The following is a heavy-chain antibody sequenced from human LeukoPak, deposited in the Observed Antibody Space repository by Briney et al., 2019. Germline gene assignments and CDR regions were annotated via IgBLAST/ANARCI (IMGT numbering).Heavy chain of an antibody. CDR2: IYNSGSA. J-gene: IGHJ4*02. V-gene: IGHV4-59*01. CDR3: ARRRVLPPAYYFDY. D-gene: IGHD2/OR15-2a*01. Sequence: SETLSLTCTVSGDSINNYYRTWIRQPPGKGLEWIGYIYNSGSAIYNPSLKSRVTISVDTSKNQFSLKLSSMTAADTAVYYCARRRVLPPAYYFDYWGQGTLVTVSS. CDR1: GDSINNYY.